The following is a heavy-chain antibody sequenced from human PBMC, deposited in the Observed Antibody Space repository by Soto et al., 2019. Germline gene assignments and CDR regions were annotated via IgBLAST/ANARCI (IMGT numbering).Heavy chain of an antibody. CDR2: INHSGST. J-gene: IGHJ6*02. CDR1: GGSFSGYY. Sequence: SETLSLTCAVYGGSFSGYYWSWIRQPPGKGLEWIGEINHSGSTNYNPSLKSRVTISVDASKNQFSLKLSSVTAADTAVYYCARPHLYYGMDVWGQGNTVTVSS. CDR3: ARPHLYYGMDV. V-gene: IGHV4-34*01.